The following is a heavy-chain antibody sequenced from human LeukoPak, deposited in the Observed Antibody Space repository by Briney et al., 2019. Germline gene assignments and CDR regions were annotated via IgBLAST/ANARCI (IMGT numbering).Heavy chain of an antibody. J-gene: IGHJ4*02. CDR3: ARSSSSWN. CDR1: GGSISSGSYY. V-gene: IGHV4-61*02. D-gene: IGHD6-13*01. Sequence: PSETLSLTCTVSGGSISSGSYYWSWIRQPAGKGLEWIGRIYTSGSTNYNPSLKSRVTISVDTSKNQFSLKLSSVTAADTAVYYCARSSSSWNWGQGTLDTVSS. CDR2: IYTSGST.